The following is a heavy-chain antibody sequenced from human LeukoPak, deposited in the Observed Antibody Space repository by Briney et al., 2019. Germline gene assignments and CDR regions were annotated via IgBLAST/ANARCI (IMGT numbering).Heavy chain of an antibody. CDR1: GYTFTNYG. V-gene: IGHV1-18*01. D-gene: IGHD6-13*01. Sequence: ASVKVSCKASGYTFTNYGISWVRQAPGQGLEWMGWISAYSGNTKYIDKLQGRVTMTKDSSTSTAYMELRSLRSDDTAVYYCARVGLSSTLIHHWGQGTLVTVSS. J-gene: IGHJ1*01. CDR2: ISAYSGNT. CDR3: ARVGLSSTLIHH.